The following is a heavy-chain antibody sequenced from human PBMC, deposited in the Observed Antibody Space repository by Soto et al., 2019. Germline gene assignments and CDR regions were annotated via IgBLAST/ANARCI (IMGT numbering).Heavy chain of an antibody. J-gene: IGHJ4*02. CDR3: ARARIWFGELLFSSPDFFDY. Sequence: SETLSLTCTVSGGSISSYYWSWIRQPPWKGLEWIGYIYYSGSTNYNPSLKSRVTISVDTSKNQFSLKLSSVTAADTAVYYCARARIWFGELLFSSPDFFDYWGQGTLVTVSS. V-gene: IGHV4-59*01. CDR1: GGSISSYY. D-gene: IGHD3-10*01. CDR2: IYYSGST.